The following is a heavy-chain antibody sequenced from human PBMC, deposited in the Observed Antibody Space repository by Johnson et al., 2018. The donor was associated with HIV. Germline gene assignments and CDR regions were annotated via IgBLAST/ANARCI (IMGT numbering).Heavy chain of an antibody. CDR1: GFTFSSYG. J-gene: IGHJ3*02. CDR2: IWYDGSNK. Sequence: QVQLVESGGGLVQPGRSLRLSCAASGFTFSSYGMHWVRQAPGKGLEWVAVIWYDGSNKYYADSVKGRFTISRDNSKNTLYLQMNSLRAEDTAVYYCAEDQYSNCAWAAFDIWGQGTMVTVSS. CDR3: AEDQYSNCAWAAFDI. D-gene: IGHD4-11*01. V-gene: IGHV3-33*06.